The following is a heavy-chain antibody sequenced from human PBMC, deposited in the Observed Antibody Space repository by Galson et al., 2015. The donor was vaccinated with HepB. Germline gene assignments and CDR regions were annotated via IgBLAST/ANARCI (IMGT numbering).Heavy chain of an antibody. CDR1: GYTFTSYY. CDR3: ARTDYVWGSYRPSGAFDI. Sequence: SVKVSCKASGYTFTSYYMHWVRQAPGQGLEWMGIINPSGVSTSYAQKFQGRVTMTRDTSTSTVYMELSSLRSEDTAVYYCARTDYVWGSYRPSGAFDIWGQGTMVTVSS. V-gene: IGHV1-46*01. D-gene: IGHD3-16*02. J-gene: IGHJ3*02. CDR2: INPSGVST.